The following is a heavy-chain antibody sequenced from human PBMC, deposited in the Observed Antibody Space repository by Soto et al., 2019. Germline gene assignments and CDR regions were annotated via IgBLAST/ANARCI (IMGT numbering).Heavy chain of an antibody. D-gene: IGHD2-15*01. V-gene: IGHV4-31*03. CDR2: IYYSGST. CDR1: GGSISSGGYY. Sequence: SSETLSLTCTVSGGSISSGGYYWSWIRQHPGKGLEWIGYIYYSGSTYYNPSLKSRVTISVDTSKNQFSLKLSSVTAADTAVYYCAREWSCSGGSCYSPNWFDPWGQGTLVTVSS. J-gene: IGHJ5*02. CDR3: AREWSCSGGSCYSPNWFDP.